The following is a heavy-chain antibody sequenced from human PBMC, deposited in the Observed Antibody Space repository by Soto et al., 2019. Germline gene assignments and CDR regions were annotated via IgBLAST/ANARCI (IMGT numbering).Heavy chain of an antibody. CDR1: GFSLTPSGVG. D-gene: IGHD3-3*01. Sequence: QITLNEAGPTQVKPRQTLTLTCTFSGFSLTPSGVGVGWIRQSPGKAPEWLALIYWDDDKRYSPSLKSSLTITKDTSKNQVVLTMADLDPADTATYYCAHRVLRTVFGLVTTTAIYFDFWGQGTPVAVSS. CDR3: AHRVLRTVFGLVTTTAIYFDF. V-gene: IGHV2-5*02. CDR2: IYWDDDK. J-gene: IGHJ4*02.